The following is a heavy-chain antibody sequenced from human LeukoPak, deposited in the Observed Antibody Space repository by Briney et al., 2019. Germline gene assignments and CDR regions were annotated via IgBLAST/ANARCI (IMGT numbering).Heavy chain of an antibody. D-gene: IGHD6-19*01. Sequence: PSETLSLTCTVSGDSIRSTDHYWGWIRQPPGKGLEWIGSVYFTGSPFYNPSLKSPVTISLDTSKSQFSLKVASVSAADTAAYYCARQIGGRLVRGFDFWGQGSLVTVSS. CDR2: VYFTGSP. CDR3: ARQIGGRLVRGFDF. V-gene: IGHV4-39*01. J-gene: IGHJ4*02. CDR1: GDSIRSTDHY.